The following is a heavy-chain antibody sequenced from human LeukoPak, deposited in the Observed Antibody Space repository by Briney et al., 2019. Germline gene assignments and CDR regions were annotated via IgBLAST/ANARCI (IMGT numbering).Heavy chain of an antibody. CDR3: AKTPFWGGYYKQRTSVVFDY. V-gene: IGHV3-23*01. CDR1: GFTFSSYA. J-gene: IGHJ4*02. D-gene: IGHD3-3*01. Sequence: GGSLRLSCAASGFTFSSYAMSWVRQAPGKGLEWVSAISGSGGSTYYADSVKGRFTISRDNSKNALYLQMNSMRAADTAVYYCAKTPFWGGYYKQRTSVVFDYWGQGTLVTVSS. CDR2: ISGSGGST.